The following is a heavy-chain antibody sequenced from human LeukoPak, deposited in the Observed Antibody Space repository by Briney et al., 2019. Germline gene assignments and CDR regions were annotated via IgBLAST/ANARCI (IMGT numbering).Heavy chain of an antibody. J-gene: IGHJ4*02. CDR1: GYTFTGYY. Sequence: ASVKVSCKASGYTFTGYYMHWVRQVPGQGLEWMGWINPNSGGTNYAQKFQGRVTMTRDTSISTAYMELSRLRSDDTAVYYCARSRLQLWLRALVYWGQGTLVTVSS. D-gene: IGHD5-18*01. V-gene: IGHV1-2*02. CDR3: ARSRLQLWLRALVY. CDR2: INPNSGGT.